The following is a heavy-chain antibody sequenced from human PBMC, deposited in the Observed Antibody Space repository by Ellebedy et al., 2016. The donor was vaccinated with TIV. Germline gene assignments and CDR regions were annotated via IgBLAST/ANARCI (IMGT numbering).Heavy chain of an antibody. CDR1: GYTFTSYG. D-gene: IGHD3-22*01. J-gene: IGHJ3*02. Sequence: ASVKVSCXASGYTFTSYGISWVRQAPGQGLEWMGWISAYNGNTNYAQKLQGRVTMTTDTSTSTAYMELRSLRSDDTAVYYCARDTYYYDSSGYWTNAFDIWGQGTMVTVSS. CDR2: ISAYNGNT. V-gene: IGHV1-18*04. CDR3: ARDTYYYDSSGYWTNAFDI.